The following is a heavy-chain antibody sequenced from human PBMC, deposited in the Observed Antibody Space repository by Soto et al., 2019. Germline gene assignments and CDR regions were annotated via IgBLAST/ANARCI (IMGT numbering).Heavy chain of an antibody. Sequence: GGSLRLSCAASGFTFSSYGMHWVRQAPGKGLEWVAVIWYDGSNKYYADSVKGRFTISRDNSKNTLYLQMNSLRAEDTAVYYCARDLGVLWFGELSGDAFDIWGQGTMVTVSS. CDR2: IWYDGSNK. D-gene: IGHD3-10*01. CDR1: GFTFSSYG. CDR3: ARDLGVLWFGELSGDAFDI. V-gene: IGHV3-33*01. J-gene: IGHJ3*02.